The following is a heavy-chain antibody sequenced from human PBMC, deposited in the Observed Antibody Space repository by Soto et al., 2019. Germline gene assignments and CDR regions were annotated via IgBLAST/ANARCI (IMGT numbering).Heavy chain of an antibody. V-gene: IGHV3-49*04. J-gene: IGHJ6*02. CDR1: GFTFGDYA. CDR3: TREMRSSHYYYYGMDV. CDR2: IRSKAYGGTT. Sequence: GALRLSCTASGFTFGDYAMSWVRQAPGKGLEWVGFIRSKAYGGTTEYAASVKGRFTISRDDSKSIAYLQMNSLKTEDTAVYYCTREMRSSHYYYYGMDVWGQGTTVTVSS.